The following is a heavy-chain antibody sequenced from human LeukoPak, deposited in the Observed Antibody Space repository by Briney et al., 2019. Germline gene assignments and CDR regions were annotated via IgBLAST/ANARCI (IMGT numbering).Heavy chain of an antibody. CDR3: VRDVGYYGGNHDY. J-gene: IGHJ4*02. CDR2: IKEDGSEK. V-gene: IGHV3-7*01. Sequence: GGSLRLSCAASGFTFSTYWMSWVRQAPGKGLEWVANIKEDGSEKYYVDSVRGRFTISRDNAKRSLYLQMNSLRVDDTAMYYCVRDVGYYGGNHDYWGQGTLVIVSS. CDR1: GFTFSTYW. D-gene: IGHD4-23*01.